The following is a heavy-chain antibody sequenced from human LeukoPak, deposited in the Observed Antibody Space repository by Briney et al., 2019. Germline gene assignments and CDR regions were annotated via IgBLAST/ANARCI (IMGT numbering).Heavy chain of an antibody. CDR3: AGVGNGGYGGFDY. CDR1: GGSISSSSYY. D-gene: IGHD5-12*01. Sequence: SETLSLTCTVSGGSISSSSYYWSWIRQPPGKGLEWIGYISSSGTTYYNPSLRSRITISVDSSKSQFSLNLSSVTASDTAVYYCAGVGNGGYGGFDYWGQGTLVTVSS. V-gene: IGHV4-30-4*01. CDR2: ISSSGTT. J-gene: IGHJ4*02.